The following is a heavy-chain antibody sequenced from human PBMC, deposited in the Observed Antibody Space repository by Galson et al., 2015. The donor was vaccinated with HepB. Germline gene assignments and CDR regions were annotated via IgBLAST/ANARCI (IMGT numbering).Heavy chain of an antibody. CDR3: ARVQYSSGYSSSWAY. V-gene: IGHV1-2*06. D-gene: IGHD6-13*01. CDR1: GYTFTGYY. J-gene: IGHJ4*02. CDR2: INPNSGGT. Sequence: SVKVSCKASGYTFTGYYMHWVRQAPGQGLEWMGRINPNSGGTNYAQKFQGRVTMTRDTSISTAYMELSRLRSDDTAVYYCARVQYSSGYSSSWAYWGQGTLVTVSS.